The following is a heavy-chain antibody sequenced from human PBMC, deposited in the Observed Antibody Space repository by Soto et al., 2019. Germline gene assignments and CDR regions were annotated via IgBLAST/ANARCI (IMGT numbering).Heavy chain of an antibody. J-gene: IGHJ5*01. CDR3: ARSLDYGDYPLAYNWFDS. CDR2: INHSGST. V-gene: IGHV4-34*01. D-gene: IGHD4-17*01. CDR1: GGSFSGYY. Sequence: PSETLSLTCAVYGGSFSGYYWSWIRQPPGKGLEWIGEINHSGSTNYNPSLKSRVTISVDTSKNQFSLKLSSVTAADTAVYYCARSLDYGDYPLAYNWFDSWGQGTLVTVSS.